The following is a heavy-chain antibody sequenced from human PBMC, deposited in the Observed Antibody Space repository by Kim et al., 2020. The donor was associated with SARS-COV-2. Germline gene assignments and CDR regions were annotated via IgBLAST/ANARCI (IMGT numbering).Heavy chain of an antibody. CDR1: GGSFSGYY. V-gene: IGHV4-34*01. D-gene: IGHD3-3*01. CDR3: ARGYYDFWSGYPPRLGPDYYYGMDV. J-gene: IGHJ6*02. CDR2: INHSGST. Sequence: SETLSLTCAVYGGSFSGYYWSWIRQPPGKGLEWIGEINHSGSTNYNPSLKSRVTISVDTSKNQFSLKLSSVTAADTAVYYCARGYYDFWSGYPPRLGPDYYYGMDVWGQGTTVTVSS.